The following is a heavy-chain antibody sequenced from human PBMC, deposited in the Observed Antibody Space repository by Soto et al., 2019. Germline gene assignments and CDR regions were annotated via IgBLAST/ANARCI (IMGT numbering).Heavy chain of an antibody. D-gene: IGHD4-17*01. CDR2: IHYSGNT. Sequence: SETLSLTCTFSGCSISSGDYYLSWIRHHPGGGLEWIGYIHYSGNTYYDPSLKSRLTMPVDTSKNQFSLNLSSVTAADTAVYYCARTPGGAPADYYFDYWGLGTLVTVSS. CDR1: GCSISSGDYY. CDR3: ARTPGGAPADYYFDY. J-gene: IGHJ4*02. V-gene: IGHV4-31*03.